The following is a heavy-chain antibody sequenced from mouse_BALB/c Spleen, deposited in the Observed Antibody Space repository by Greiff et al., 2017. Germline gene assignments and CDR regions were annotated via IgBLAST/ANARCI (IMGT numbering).Heavy chain of an antibody. Sequence: QVQLQQSGAELAKPGASVKMSCKASGYTFTSYWMHWVNQRPGQGLEWIGYINPSTGYTEYNQKFKDKATLTADKSSSTAYMQLSSLTSEDSAVYYCARYYYGSSYGAMDYWGQGTSVTVSS. V-gene: IGHV1-7*01. CDR2: INPSTGYT. CDR3: ARYYYGSSYGAMDY. CDR1: GYTFTSYW. J-gene: IGHJ4*01. D-gene: IGHD1-1*01.